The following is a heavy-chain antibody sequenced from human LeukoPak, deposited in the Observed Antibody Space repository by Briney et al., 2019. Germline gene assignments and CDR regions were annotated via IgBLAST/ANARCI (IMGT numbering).Heavy chain of an antibody. J-gene: IGHJ5*02. CDR1: GGSISSGDYY. CDR2: IYYSGST. CDR3: ARAGAFAATGWFDP. D-gene: IGHD3-10*01. V-gene: IGHV4-30-4*01. Sequence: PSETLSLTCTVSGGSISSGDYYWSWIRQPPGKGLEWIGYIYYSGSTYYNPSLKSRVTISVDTSKNQFSLKLSSVTAADTAVYYCARAGAFAATGWFDPWGQGTLVTVSS.